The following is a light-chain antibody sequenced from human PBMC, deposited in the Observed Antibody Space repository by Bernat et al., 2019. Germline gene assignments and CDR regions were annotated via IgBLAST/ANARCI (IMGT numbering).Light chain of an antibody. Sequence: QSALTQPPSASGSPGQSVTISCTGTSSDVGGYNYVSWYQQHPGIAPKLMIYEVSKRPSGVPDRFSGSKSGNTASLTVSGLQAEDEADYYCNPYAGSNTARNVWGTGTKVTVL. CDR1: SSDVGGYNY. V-gene: IGLV2-8*01. CDR2: EVS. CDR3: NPYAGSNTARNV. J-gene: IGLJ1*01.